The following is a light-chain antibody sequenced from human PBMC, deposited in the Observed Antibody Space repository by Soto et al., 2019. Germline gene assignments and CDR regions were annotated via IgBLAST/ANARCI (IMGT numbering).Light chain of an antibody. Sequence: QSVLTQPASASGSPGQSITISCPGTSSDVGGYNYVSWYQQHPGNAPKLMIYEVSNRPSGVSNRFSGFKSGNTASLTISGLQAEDEADYYCSSYTSSSTFVFGTGTKVTVL. CDR3: SSYTSSSTFV. CDR1: SSDVGGYNY. J-gene: IGLJ1*01. CDR2: EVS. V-gene: IGLV2-14*01.